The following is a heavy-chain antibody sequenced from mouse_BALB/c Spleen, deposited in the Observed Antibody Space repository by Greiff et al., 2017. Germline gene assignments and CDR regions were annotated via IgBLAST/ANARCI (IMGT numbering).Heavy chain of an antibody. D-gene: IGHD3-2*01. Sequence: VKLVESGPGLVQPSQSLSITCTVSGFSLTSYGVHWVRQSPGKGLEWLGVIWSGGSTDYNAAFISRLSISKDNSKSQVFFKMNSLQANDTAIYYCAMSSTGETCMDYWGQGTSVTVSS. CDR3: AMSSTGETCMDY. V-gene: IGHV2-2*02. J-gene: IGHJ4*01. CDR2: IWSGGST. CDR1: GFSLTSYG.